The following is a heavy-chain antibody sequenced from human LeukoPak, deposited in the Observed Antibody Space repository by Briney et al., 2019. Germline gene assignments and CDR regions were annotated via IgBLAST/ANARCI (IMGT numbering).Heavy chain of an antibody. Sequence: GGSLRLSCAASGFTFKSCGMSWVRQAPGKGLEWVSAISGSGGSTYYADSVKGRFTISRDNSKNTLYLQMNSLRAEDTAVYYCAKDPAPGIAVAGTSLDPWGQGTLVTVSS. J-gene: IGHJ5*02. CDR1: GFTFKSCG. D-gene: IGHD6-19*01. CDR2: ISGSGGST. CDR3: AKDPAPGIAVAGTSLDP. V-gene: IGHV3-23*01.